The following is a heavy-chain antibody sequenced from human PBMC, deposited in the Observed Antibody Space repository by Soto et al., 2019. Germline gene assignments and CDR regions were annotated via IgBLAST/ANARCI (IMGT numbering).Heavy chain of an antibody. V-gene: IGHV3-74*01. Sequence: GGSLGLSCAASGFTFSSYWMHWVRQAPGKGLVWVSRINSDGSSTSYADSVKGRFTISRDNAKNTLYLQMNSLRAEDTAVYYCARDRPRITIFGVVTPDAFDIWGQGTMVTVSS. J-gene: IGHJ3*02. CDR2: INSDGSST. CDR1: GFTFSSYW. D-gene: IGHD3-3*01. CDR3: ARDRPRITIFGVVTPDAFDI.